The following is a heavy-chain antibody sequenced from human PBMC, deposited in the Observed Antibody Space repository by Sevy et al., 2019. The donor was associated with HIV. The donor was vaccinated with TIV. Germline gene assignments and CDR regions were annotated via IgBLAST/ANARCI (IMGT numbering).Heavy chain of an antibody. CDR1: GFNFNIYS. CDR2: LSFGCGRI. D-gene: IGHD2-8*01. V-gene: IGHV3-23*01. Sequence: GGSLGLSCVASGFNFNIYSMSWVRQAPGKGLEWVSTLSFGCGRINHADSVQGRFTMSRDDSKKTVYLEMNSLRAEDTAVYYCAREGCIRPHDHWGQGTLVTVSS. J-gene: IGHJ4*02. CDR3: AREGCIRPHDH.